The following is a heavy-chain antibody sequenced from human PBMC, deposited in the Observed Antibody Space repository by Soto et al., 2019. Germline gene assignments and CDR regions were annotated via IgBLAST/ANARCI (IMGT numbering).Heavy chain of an antibody. V-gene: IGHV1-18*04. CDR3: ARDRSGFEPFYGMDV. D-gene: IGHD3-22*01. CDR1: GYAFTSYG. J-gene: IGHJ6*02. Sequence: QVQLVQSGAEVKKPGASVKVSCKASGYAFTSYGISWVRQAPGQGLEWMGWISVYNGNTNYAQKLQGRVTMTTDTSTSTAYMELRSLRSDDTAVYYCARDRSGFEPFYGMDVWGQGTTVTVSS. CDR2: ISVYNGNT.